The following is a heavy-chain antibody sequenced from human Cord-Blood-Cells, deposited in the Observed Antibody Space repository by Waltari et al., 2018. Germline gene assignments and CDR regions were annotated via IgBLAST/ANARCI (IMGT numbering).Heavy chain of an antibody. J-gene: IGHJ3*02. CDR2: IYYSGST. CDR3: AGPARGAEDAFDI. V-gene: IGHV4-59*01. CDR1: GGSISSYY. D-gene: IGHD6-19*01. Sequence: QVQLQESGPGLVKPSATLSLTCTVSGGSISSYYWSWIRQPPGKGLEWIGYIYYSGSTNYNPSLKSRVTISVDTSKNQFSLKLSSVTAADTAVYYCAGPARGAEDAFDIWGQGTMVTVSS.